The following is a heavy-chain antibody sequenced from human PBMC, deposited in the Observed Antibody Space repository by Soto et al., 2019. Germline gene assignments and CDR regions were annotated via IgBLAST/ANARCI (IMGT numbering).Heavy chain of an antibody. D-gene: IGHD5-12*01. CDR1: GGTFSSYA. V-gene: IGHV1-69*06. CDR2: IIPIFGTA. CDR3: AREGYNNNWFDP. Sequence: SVKVSCQASGGTFSSYAISWVRQAPGQGLEWMGGIIPIFGTANYAQKFQGRVTITADKSTSTAYMELSSLRSEDTAVYYCAREGYNNNWFDPWGQGTLVTVSS. J-gene: IGHJ5*02.